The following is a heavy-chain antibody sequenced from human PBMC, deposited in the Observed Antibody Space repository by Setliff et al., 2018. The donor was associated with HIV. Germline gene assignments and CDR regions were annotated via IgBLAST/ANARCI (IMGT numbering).Heavy chain of an antibody. J-gene: IGHJ5*01. CDR2: ISSGSVNI. CDR1: GFMFNIYE. V-gene: IGHV3-48*03. Sequence: SLRLSCAASGFMFNIYEMNWVRQAPGKGLEWVSYISSGSVNIFYADSVKGRFTISRDNSKNTLYLQMNSLRAEDTAVYYCARGGANPSWFDSWGQGTLVTVSS. CDR3: ARGGANPSWFDS. D-gene: IGHD3-16*01.